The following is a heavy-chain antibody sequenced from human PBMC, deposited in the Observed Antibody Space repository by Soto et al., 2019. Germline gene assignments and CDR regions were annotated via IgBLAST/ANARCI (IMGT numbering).Heavy chain of an antibody. V-gene: IGHV3-23*01. J-gene: IGHJ4*02. D-gene: IGHD3-10*01. CDR3: AKDGLLWFGEDPYFDY. CDR1: GFTFSSYA. CDR2: ISGSGGST. Sequence: GSLRLSCAASGFTFSSYAMSWVRQAPGKGLEGVSAISGSGGSTYYADSVRGRFTISRDNSKNTLYLQMNSLRAEDTAVYYCAKDGLLWFGEDPYFDYWGQGTLVTVSS.